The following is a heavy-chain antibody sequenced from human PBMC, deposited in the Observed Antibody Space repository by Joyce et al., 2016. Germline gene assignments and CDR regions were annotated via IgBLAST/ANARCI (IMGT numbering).Heavy chain of an antibody. J-gene: IGHJ4*02. CDR3: ARDRGSYYDDLTGYFYFDN. D-gene: IGHD3-9*01. CDR1: GYTFSNNA. Sequence: QVQLVESWVGVVQPGRSLRVSCAASGYTFSNNAMHWVRQAPGKGLEWVAVLSYDAIYKYYADAVKGRFTISRDNSVNILYLRIDDVGTEDTAVYYCARDRGSYYDDLTGYFYFDNWGKGTPVTVSS. V-gene: IGHV3-30*04. CDR2: LSYDAIYK.